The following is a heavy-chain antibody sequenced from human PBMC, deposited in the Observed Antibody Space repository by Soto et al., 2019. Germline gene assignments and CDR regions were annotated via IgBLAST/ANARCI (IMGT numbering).Heavy chain of an antibody. CDR3: ARGDRGCSGSTASYYYSGLDV. Sequence: DVHVLESGGDLVQPGGSLRLSCAASGFTFNSYTMSWVRQAPGQWLEWVSSVSAGGDMTYYSDSVKGRFTISRDNSNNALFMQLNSLRIEHRALYYCARGDRGCSGSTASYYYSGLDVWGQGTTVTVS. CDR2: VSAGGDMT. D-gene: IGHD3-10*02. V-gene: IGHV3-23*01. J-gene: IGHJ6*02. CDR1: GFTFNSYT.